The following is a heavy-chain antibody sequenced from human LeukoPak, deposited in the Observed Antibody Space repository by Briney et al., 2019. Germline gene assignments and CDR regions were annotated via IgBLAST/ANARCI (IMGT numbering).Heavy chain of an antibody. CDR3: AKDSAYIQFDV. CDR2: LNPSGDRT. D-gene: IGHD2-21*01. V-gene: IGHV3-23*01. J-gene: IGHJ4*02. Sequence: PGGSLRLSCVATGFRFSSHGMNWVRQAPGKGLEWVSGLNPSGDRTYYIDSVRGRFTISRDNSKNTVYLQMDSLGTEDTAVYFCAKDSAYIQFDVWGQGTLVSVSP. CDR1: GFRFSSHG.